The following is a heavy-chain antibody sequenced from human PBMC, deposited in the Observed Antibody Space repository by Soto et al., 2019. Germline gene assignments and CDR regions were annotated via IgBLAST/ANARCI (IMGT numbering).Heavy chain of an antibody. CDR2: INAGHGNT. V-gene: IGHV1-3*05. Sequence: QVQLVQSGADEKKPGASVKVSCKASGYTFTGYAIHWVRQAPGQRPEWMGWINAGHGNTKYAQKLQGRLTITSNTSASKAYMELNSLRSEDTAVYYCARGGEVYYIDSWGQGTLITVSS. CDR3: ARGGEVYYIDS. J-gene: IGHJ4*02. CDR1: GYTFTGYA. D-gene: IGHD2-8*01.